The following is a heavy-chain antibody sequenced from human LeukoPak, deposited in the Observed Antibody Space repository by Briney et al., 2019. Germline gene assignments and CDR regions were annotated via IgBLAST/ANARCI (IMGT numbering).Heavy chain of an antibody. D-gene: IGHD1-26*01. V-gene: IGHV1-18*04. CDR3: ARGMGATVLGTPFDY. Sequence: ASVKVSCKASGYTFTGYYMHWVRQAPGQGLEWMGWISAYNGNTNYAQKLQGRVTMTTDTSTSTAYMELRSLRSDDTAVYYCARGMGATVLGTPFDYWGQGTLVTVSS. CDR2: ISAYNGNT. J-gene: IGHJ4*02. CDR1: GYTFTGYY.